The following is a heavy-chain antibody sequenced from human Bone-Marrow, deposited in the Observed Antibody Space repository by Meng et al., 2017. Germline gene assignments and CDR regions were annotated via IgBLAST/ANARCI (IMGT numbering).Heavy chain of an antibody. V-gene: IGHV4-34*01. CDR1: VWSFRYSY. Sequence: LHLLGAGVSKLSETRSRTIVVSVWSFRYSYWSWFRQPPGKGLEWIGEINHSGSTNYNPSLESRATISVDTSQNNLSLKLSSVTAADSAVYYCARGPTTMAHDFDYWGQGTLVTVSS. CDR3: ARGPTTMAHDFDY. CDR2: INHSGST. J-gene: IGHJ4*02. D-gene: IGHD4-11*01.